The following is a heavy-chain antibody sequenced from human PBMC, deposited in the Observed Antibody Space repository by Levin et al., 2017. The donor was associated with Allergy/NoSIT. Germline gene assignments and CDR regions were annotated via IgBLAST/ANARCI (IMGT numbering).Heavy chain of an antibody. Sequence: SETLSLTCTVSGGSISSSSYYWGWIRQPPGKGLEWIGSIYYSGSTYYNPSLKSRVTISVDTSKNQFSLKLSSVTAADTAVYYCARRGSGWGDWFDPWGQGTLVTVSS. CDR1: GGSISSSSYY. D-gene: IGHD6-19*01. CDR2: IYYSGST. J-gene: IGHJ5*02. V-gene: IGHV4-39*01. CDR3: ARRGSGWGDWFDP.